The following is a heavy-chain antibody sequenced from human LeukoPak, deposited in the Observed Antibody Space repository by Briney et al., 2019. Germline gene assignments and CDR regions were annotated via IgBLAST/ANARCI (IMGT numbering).Heavy chain of an antibody. CDR3: ARVSVQWLIAFDY. D-gene: IGHD6-19*01. CDR2: IYYSGST. J-gene: IGHJ4*02. V-gene: IGHV4-59*01. Sequence: SETLSLTCSVSGGSISSYYWSWIRQPPGKGLEWIGYIYYSGSTNYNPSLKGRVTISVDTSKNQFSLKLSSVSVADTAVYYCARVSVQWLIAFDYWGQGTLVTVSS. CDR1: GGSISSYY.